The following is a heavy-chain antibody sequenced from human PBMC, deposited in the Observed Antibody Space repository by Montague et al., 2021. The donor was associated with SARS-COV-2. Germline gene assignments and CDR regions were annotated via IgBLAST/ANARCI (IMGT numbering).Heavy chain of an antibody. CDR2: ISAYNGNT. D-gene: IGHD3-10*01. Sequence: SVKVSCKASGYTFTSYGISWVRQAPGQGLEWMGWISAYNGNTNYXXKLQGRVTMTIDTYTSTAYMELRSLRSDDTAVFYCTRDRGAYYGNDYYYGMDVWGQGTTVTVSS. CDR1: GYTFTSYG. CDR3: TRDRGAYYGNDYYYGMDV. V-gene: IGHV1-18*01. J-gene: IGHJ6*02.